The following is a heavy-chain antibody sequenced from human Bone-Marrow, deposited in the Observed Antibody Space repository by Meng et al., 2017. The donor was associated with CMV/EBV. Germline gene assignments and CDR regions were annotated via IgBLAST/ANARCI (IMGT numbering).Heavy chain of an antibody. CDR2: IKSKTDGGTT. V-gene: IGHV3-15*07. CDR3: TTDAIVVVVAATVAVDY. CDR1: FRNAW. J-gene: IGHJ4*02. D-gene: IGHD2-15*01. Sequence: FRNAWMNWVRQAPVKVLEWVGRIKSKTDGGTTDYAAPVKGRFTISRDDSKNTLYLQMNSLKTEDTAVYYCTTDAIVVVVAATVAVDYWGQGTLVTVSS.